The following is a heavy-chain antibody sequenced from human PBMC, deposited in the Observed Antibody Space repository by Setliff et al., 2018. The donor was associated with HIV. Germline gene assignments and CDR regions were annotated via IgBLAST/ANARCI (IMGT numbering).Heavy chain of an antibody. CDR1: GFTFNKVW. J-gene: IGHJ4*02. V-gene: IGHV3-15*07. CDR2: IKSERDGGTK. CDR3: VRDWLVREIIAVYYFDH. Sequence: GGSLRLSCAASGFTFNKVWMNWVRQAPGKGLEWIGRIKSERDGGTKDYAAPVKGRFTISVDDSKTTLYLQMNSLKTEDTAVYYCVRDWLVREIIAVYYFDHWGQGTLVTVSS. D-gene: IGHD3-10*01.